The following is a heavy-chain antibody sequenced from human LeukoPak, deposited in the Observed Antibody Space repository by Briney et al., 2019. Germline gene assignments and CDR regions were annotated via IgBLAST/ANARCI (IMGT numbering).Heavy chain of an antibody. Sequence: PSQTLSLTCAVSGGSISSGGYSWSWIRQPPGKGLEWIGYIYHSGSTYYNPSLKSRVTISVDRSKNQFSLKLSSVTAADTAVYYCARGGYCSGGSCYSDYYYGTDVWGKGTTVTVSS. J-gene: IGHJ6*04. D-gene: IGHD2-15*01. CDR2: IYHSGST. V-gene: IGHV4-30-2*01. CDR1: GGSISSGGYS. CDR3: ARGGYCSGGSCYSDYYYGTDV.